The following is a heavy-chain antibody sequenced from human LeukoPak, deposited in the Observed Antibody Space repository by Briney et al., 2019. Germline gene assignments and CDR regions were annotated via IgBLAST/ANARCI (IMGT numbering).Heavy chain of an antibody. CDR2: ISGSGANT. CDR3: AKQYGDYAGDAFDI. Sequence: GSLRLSCAASGFTFSDYPMSWVRQAPGKGLEWVSTISGSGANTHYADSVKGRFTISRDNSKNTVFLQMNSLRAGDTAVYYCAKQYGDYAGDAFDIWGQGTMVTVSS. CDR1: GFTFSDYP. D-gene: IGHD4-17*01. J-gene: IGHJ3*02. V-gene: IGHV3-23*01.